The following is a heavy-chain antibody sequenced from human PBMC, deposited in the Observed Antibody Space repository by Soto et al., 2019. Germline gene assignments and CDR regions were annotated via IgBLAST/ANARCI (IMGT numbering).Heavy chain of an antibody. J-gene: IGHJ5*02. Sequence: QLQLQESGPGLVKPSETLSLTCTVSGGSISSSNYYWGWIRQPPGKGLEWIGSIYYSGGTYYNPSIKSPVTISVGTSKKQFSLKLSSVTAAATAVYYCARLGISMFRGVIALDPWGQGTLVTVSS. V-gene: IGHV4-39*01. CDR3: ARLGISMFRGVIALDP. CDR1: GGSISSSNYY. CDR2: IYYSGGT. D-gene: IGHD3-10*01.